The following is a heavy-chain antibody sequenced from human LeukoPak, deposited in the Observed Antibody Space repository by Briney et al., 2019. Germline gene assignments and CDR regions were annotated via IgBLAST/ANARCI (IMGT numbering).Heavy chain of an antibody. Sequence: SETLSLTCAVYGESFSDYSWSWIRQPPGKGLEWIGEINHSGSTNYNPSLKSRVTMSVDTSKNQFSVKLSSVTAADTAVYYCARHGVATWFDPWGQGTLVSVSS. CDR2: INHSGST. J-gene: IGHJ5*02. CDR1: GESFSDYS. V-gene: IGHV4-34*01. D-gene: IGHD2-15*01. CDR3: ARHGVATWFDP.